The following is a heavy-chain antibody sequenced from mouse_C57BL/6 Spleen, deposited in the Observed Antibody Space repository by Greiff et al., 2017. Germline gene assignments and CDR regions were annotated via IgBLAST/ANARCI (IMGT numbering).Heavy chain of an antibody. CDR2: ISSGGDYI. Sequence: DVQLQESREGLVKPGGSLKLSCAASGFTFSSYAMSWVRQTPEKRLEWVAYISSGGDYIYYADTVKGRFTISRDNARNTLYLQMSSLKSEDTAMYYCTRRETGYFDYWGQGTTLTVSS. CDR3: TRRETGYFDY. V-gene: IGHV5-9-1*02. D-gene: IGHD4-1*01. J-gene: IGHJ2*01. CDR1: GFTFSSYA.